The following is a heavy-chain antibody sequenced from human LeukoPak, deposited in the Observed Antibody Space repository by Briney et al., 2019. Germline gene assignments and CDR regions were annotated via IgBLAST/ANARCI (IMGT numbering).Heavy chain of an antibody. Sequence: GGSLRLSCAASGFTFSSYWMHWVRQAPGKGLVWVSRINSDGSSKSYADFVKRRFTISRDNAKNTLYLHMNSLRAEDTAVYYCARRGYGYQLDYWGQGTLVTVSS. CDR3: ARRGYGYQLDY. V-gene: IGHV3-74*01. CDR1: GFTFSSYW. D-gene: IGHD5-18*01. J-gene: IGHJ4*02. CDR2: INSDGSSK.